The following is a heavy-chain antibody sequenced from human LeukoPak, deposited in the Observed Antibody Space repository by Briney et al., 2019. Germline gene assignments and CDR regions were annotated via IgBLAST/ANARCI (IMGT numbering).Heavy chain of an antibody. CDR3: ARVVGATDPFDY. CDR2: IYYSGST. CDR1: GDSFSSVDYY. D-gene: IGHD1-26*01. V-gene: IGHV4-39*01. Sequence: SETLSLTCTVSGDSFSSVDYYWGWIRQPPGKGLEWIGNIYYSGSTYYNPSLKSRVTISLDTSKNQFSLKLSSVTAADTAVYYCARVVGATDPFDYWGQGTLVTVSS. J-gene: IGHJ4*02.